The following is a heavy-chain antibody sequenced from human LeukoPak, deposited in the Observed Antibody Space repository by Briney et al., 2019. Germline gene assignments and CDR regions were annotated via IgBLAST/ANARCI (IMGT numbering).Heavy chain of an antibody. D-gene: IGHD3-10*01. J-gene: IGHJ5*02. CDR1: GYTFTSYA. CDR3: ARDRSLYGSGSYSYNWFDP. CDR2: INAGNGNT. V-gene: IGHV1-3*01. Sequence: ASVKVSCKASGYTFTSYAMHWVRQAPGQRLEWMGWINAGNGNTKYSQKFQGRVTITRDTSASTAYMELSSLRSEDTAVYYCARDRSLYGSGSYSYNWFDPWGQVTLVTVTS.